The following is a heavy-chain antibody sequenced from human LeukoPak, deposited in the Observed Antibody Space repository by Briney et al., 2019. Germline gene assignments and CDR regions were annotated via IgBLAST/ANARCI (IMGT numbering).Heavy chain of an antibody. D-gene: IGHD3-22*01. J-gene: IGHJ4*02. CDR2: IIPIFGTA. CDR3: ARDDSSAFCGY. CDR1: GGTFSSYA. V-gene: IGHV1-69*05. Sequence: SVKVSCKASGGTFSSYAISWVRQAPGEGLEWMGGIIPIFGTANYAQKFQGRVTINTDESTSTAYMELSSLRSEDTAVYYCARDDSSAFCGYSGQGTLVTVSS.